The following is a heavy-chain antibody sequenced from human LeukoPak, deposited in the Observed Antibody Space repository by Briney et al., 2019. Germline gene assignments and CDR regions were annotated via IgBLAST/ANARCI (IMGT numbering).Heavy chain of an antibody. D-gene: IGHD5-18*01. V-gene: IGHV6-1*01. CDR1: GDSVSSNSAP. J-gene: IGHJ3*01. CDR3: TRASYRAFDL. Sequence: SQTLSLTCAISGDSVSSNSAPWNWIRQSPSRGLEWLGRSYYRSKWGNDYAVSVKSRITINPDTSKNQFSLQLNSVTPEDTAVYYCTRASYRAFDLWGQGTMVTVSS. CDR2: SYYRSKWGN.